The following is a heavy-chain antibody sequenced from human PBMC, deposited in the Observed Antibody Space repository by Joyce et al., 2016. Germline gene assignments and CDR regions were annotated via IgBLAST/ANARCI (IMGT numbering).Heavy chain of an antibody. CDR1: GFSFNTYS. D-gene: IGHD5-24*01. J-gene: IGHJ4*02. CDR3: ARVGRTGYTCDY. V-gene: IGHV3-48*02. CDR2: ISASSGTI. Sequence: EVQLVESGGGLVQPGGSLRLSCAASGFSFNTYSINWVRQAPGKGLEWLSYISASSGTICYADSVKGRFTISRDNAKNSVYLQMNSLRDEDTAVYYCARVGRTGYTCDYWGQGTLVTVSS.